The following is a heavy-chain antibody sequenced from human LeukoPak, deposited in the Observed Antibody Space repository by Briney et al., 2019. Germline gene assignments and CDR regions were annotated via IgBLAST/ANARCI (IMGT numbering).Heavy chain of an antibody. J-gene: IGHJ4*02. CDR1: GGSFSGYY. CDR2: IYYSGST. CDR3: ARLGTVAGVGYFDY. D-gene: IGHD6-19*01. V-gene: IGHV4-34*01. Sequence: SETLSLTRAVYGGSFSGYYWSWIRQPPGKGLEWIGSIYYSGSTYYNPSLKSRVTISVDTSKNQFSLKLSSVTAADTAVYYCARLGTVAGVGYFDYWGQGTLVTVSS.